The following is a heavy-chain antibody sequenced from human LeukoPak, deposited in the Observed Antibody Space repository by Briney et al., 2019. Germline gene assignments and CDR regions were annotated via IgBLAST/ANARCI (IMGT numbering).Heavy chain of an antibody. CDR1: GYTFTSYG. J-gene: IGHJ6*02. CDR2: ISAYNSNT. V-gene: IGHV1-18*01. D-gene: IGHD2-2*01. Sequence: ASVKVSCKASGYTFTSYGISWVRQAPGQGLEWMGWISAYNSNTNYAQKLQGRVTMTTDTSTSTAYMELRSLRSDDTAVYYCARESYCSGTSCYSDYYYGMDVWGQGTTVTVSS. CDR3: ARESYCSGTSCYSDYYYGMDV.